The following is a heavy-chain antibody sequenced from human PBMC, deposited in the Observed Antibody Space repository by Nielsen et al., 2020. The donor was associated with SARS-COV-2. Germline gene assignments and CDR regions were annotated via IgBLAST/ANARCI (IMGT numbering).Heavy chain of an antibody. CDR2: ISRSGDTT. D-gene: IGHD5-18*01. Sequence: GESLKISCAASGFTFSQYSMEWVRQAPGKGLEWVSAISRSGDTTYYADSVKGRFTISRDNSKNTLYLQINSLRAEDTAIYYCAIPSSGYNYGIFDSWGQGTLVTVSS. CDR3: AIPSSGYNYGIFDS. V-gene: IGHV3-23*01. J-gene: IGHJ4*02. CDR1: GFTFSQYS.